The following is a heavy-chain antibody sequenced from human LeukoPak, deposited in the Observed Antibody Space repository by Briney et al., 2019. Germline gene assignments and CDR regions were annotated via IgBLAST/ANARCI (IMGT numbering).Heavy chain of an antibody. D-gene: IGHD6-6*01. Sequence: PGGSLRLSCAASGFTFNNYAMHWVRQAPGKGLEWVSFISSSSSTIYYADSVAGRFTISRDNSKNTLYLQMNSLRAEDTAVYYCAKDRHPYSTSSDYWGQGALVTVSS. J-gene: IGHJ4*02. V-gene: IGHV3-48*01. CDR3: AKDRHPYSTSSDY. CDR2: ISSSSSTI. CDR1: GFTFNNYA.